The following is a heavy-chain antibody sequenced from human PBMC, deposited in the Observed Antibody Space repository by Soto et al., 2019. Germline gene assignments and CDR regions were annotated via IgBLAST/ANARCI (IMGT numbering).Heavy chain of an antibody. J-gene: IGHJ6*02. CDR1: GFTISNAW. CDR3: TSGSVEGV. CDR2: IKTNGEGGTT. Sequence: EAQLVESGGGLVKPGGSLRLSCAASGFTISNAWMNCVRQAPGKGLEWVGRIKTNGEGGTTDYAAPVKGRFVISRDDSKNTLYLQMNSLRPDDTAVYYCTSGSVEGVWGQGTTVTVSS. D-gene: IGHD2-15*01. V-gene: IGHV3-15*07.